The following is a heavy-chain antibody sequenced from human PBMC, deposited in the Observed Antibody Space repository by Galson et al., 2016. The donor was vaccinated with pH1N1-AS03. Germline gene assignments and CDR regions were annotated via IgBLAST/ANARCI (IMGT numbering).Heavy chain of an antibody. V-gene: IGHV4-59*08. Sequence: ETLSLTCTASGDSINRFYWGWIRQTPGKGLEWIGYLHYSGRSTYNPSLQSRVTISVDTSKNQFSLHVNSVTAAATAEYYCVTGGGWRVDYWGQGTPVTVSS. J-gene: IGHJ4*02. D-gene: IGHD2-15*01. CDR1: GDSINRFY. CDR2: LHYSGRS. CDR3: VTGGGWRVDY.